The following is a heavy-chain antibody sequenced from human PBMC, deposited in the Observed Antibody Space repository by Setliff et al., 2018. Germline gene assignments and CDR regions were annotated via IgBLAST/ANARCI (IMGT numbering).Heavy chain of an antibody. D-gene: IGHD6-6*01. CDR1: GYSITSGYY. J-gene: IGHJ4*02. CDR3: ARLGSASSHFDH. Sequence: PSETLSLTCTVSGYSITSGYYWGWVRQPPGKGLALIGSMYYSGTTYYNPSLKSRVTISVDTSKNHLSLKLTSVTAADTAVYYCARLGSASSHFDHWGQGTLVTVSS. CDR2: MYYSGTT. V-gene: IGHV4-38-2*02.